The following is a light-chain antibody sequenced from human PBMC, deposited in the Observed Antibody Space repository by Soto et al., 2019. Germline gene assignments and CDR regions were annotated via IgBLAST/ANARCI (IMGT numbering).Light chain of an antibody. V-gene: IGLV2-23*02. CDR2: EVS. J-gene: IGLJ2*01. CDR3: YSYVGSIS. Sequence: QSALTQPASVSGSPGQSITISCTGTSSDVGSHNFVSWYQQHPGKAPELMIYEVSKRPSGVSNRFSGSKSGNTASLTISGLEDEDDADYYCYSYVGSISFGGGTKVTVL. CDR1: SSDVGSHNF.